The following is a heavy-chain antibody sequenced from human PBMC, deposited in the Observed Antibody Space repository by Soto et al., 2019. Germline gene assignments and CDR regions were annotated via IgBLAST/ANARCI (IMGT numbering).Heavy chain of an antibody. D-gene: IGHD3-9*01. J-gene: IGHJ4*02. Sequence: ASVKVSCKASGYTFTSYAMHWVRQAPGQRLEWMGWINAGNGNTKYSQKFQGRVTITRDTSASTAYMELSSLRSEDTAVYYCARGGLVLRYFDWTDNPVSFEFWGQGTLVTVSS. CDR3: ARGGLVLRYFDWTDNPVSFEF. CDR1: GYTFTSYA. V-gene: IGHV1-3*01. CDR2: INAGNGNT.